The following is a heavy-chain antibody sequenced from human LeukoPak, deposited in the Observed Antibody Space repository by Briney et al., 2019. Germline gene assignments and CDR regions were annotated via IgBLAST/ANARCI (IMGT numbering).Heavy chain of an antibody. V-gene: IGHV4-59*08. CDR3: ARHDGD. CDR1: RGSITGNY. CDR2: IYNSETT. Sequence: SETLSLTCTVSRGSITGNYWSWSRQPPGKGLEWIGYIYNSETTNYNPSLKSRVTISIDTSKNQFSLKLSSVTAADTAVYYCARHDGDWGQGILVTVSS. D-gene: IGHD4-17*01. J-gene: IGHJ4*02.